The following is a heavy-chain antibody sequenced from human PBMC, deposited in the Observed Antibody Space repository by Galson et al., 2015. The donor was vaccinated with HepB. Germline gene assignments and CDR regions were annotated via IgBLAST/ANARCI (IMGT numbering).Heavy chain of an antibody. Sequence: QSGAEVKKPGESLKISCKGSGYSFTSYWIGWVRQMPGKGLEWMGIIYPGDSDTRYSPSFQGQVTISADKSISTAYLQWSSLKASDTAMYYCARSHARSGYPLNDAFDIWGQGTMVTVSS. J-gene: IGHJ3*02. V-gene: IGHV5-51*01. D-gene: IGHD3-22*01. CDR2: IYPGDSDT. CDR1: GYSFTSYW. CDR3: ARSHARSGYPLNDAFDI.